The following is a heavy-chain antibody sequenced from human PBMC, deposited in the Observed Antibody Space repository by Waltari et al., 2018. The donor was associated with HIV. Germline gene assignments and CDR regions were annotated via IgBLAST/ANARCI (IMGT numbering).Heavy chain of an antibody. D-gene: IGHD2-15*01. CDR2: IIPIFGTA. CDR1: GGTFSSYA. CDR3: ARDLSEDCSGGSCGDY. Sequence: QVQLVQSGAEVKKPGSSVKVSCKASGGTFSSYAISWVRQAPGQGLEWRGGIIPIFGTANYGRKFQGRVTITADESTSTAYMGLSSLRSEDTAVYYCARDLSEDCSGGSCGDYWGQGTLVTVSS. V-gene: IGHV1-69*01. J-gene: IGHJ4*02.